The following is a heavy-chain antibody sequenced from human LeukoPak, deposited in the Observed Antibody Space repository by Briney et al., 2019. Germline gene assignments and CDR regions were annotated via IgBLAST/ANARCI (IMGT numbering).Heavy chain of an antibody. CDR1: GFTFSDYY. D-gene: IGHD5-18*01. Sequence: PGGSLRLSCAASGFTFSDYYMSWIRQAPGKGLEWVSYISSSGSTIYYADSVKGRFTISRDNAKNSLYLQMNSLRAEDTAVYYCAKDHTAMVSGGLFDYWGQGTLVTVSS. CDR3: AKDHTAMVSGGLFDY. J-gene: IGHJ4*02. CDR2: ISSSGSTI. V-gene: IGHV3-11*01.